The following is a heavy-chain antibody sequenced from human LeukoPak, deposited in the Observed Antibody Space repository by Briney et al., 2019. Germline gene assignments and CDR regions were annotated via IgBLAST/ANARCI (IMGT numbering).Heavy chain of an antibody. CDR2: IYYSGST. CDR1: GGSISSGGYY. Sequence: SETLSLTCTVSGGSISSGGYYWSWIRQQPGKGLEWIGYIYYSGSTYYNPSLKSRVTISVDTSKNQFSLKLSSVTAADTAVYYCARGSWLRYFDWSDYYGMDVWGQGTTVTVSS. V-gene: IGHV4-31*03. CDR3: ARGSWLRYFDWSDYYGMDV. D-gene: IGHD3-9*01. J-gene: IGHJ6*02.